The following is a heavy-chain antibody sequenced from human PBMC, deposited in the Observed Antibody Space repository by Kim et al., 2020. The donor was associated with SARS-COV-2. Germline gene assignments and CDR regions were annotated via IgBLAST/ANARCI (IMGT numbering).Heavy chain of an antibody. V-gene: IGHV3-30-3*01. D-gene: IGHD5-12*01. CDR2: ISYDGSNK. CDR1: GFTFSSYA. CDR3: ASGGRGGYNPY. J-gene: IGHJ4*02. Sequence: GGSLRLSCAASGFTFSSYAMHWVRQAPGKGLEWVAVISYDGSNKYYADSVKGRFTISRDNSKNTLYLQMNSLRAEDTAVYYCASGGRGGYNPYWGQGTLVTVSS.